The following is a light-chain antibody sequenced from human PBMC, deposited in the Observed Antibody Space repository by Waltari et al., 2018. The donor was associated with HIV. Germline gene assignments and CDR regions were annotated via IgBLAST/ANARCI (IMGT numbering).Light chain of an antibody. CDR2: NNN. CDR1: SSNIGNNY. V-gene: IGLV1-51*01. J-gene: IGLJ3*02. CDR3: GTWDSSLSAWV. Sequence: QSVLTQPPSVSAAPGQKVTISCSGSSSNIGNNYVTWYQPLPGTAPKLLIYNNNKRPSGIPDRVAGSKSGTSGTLAITGLQTGDEADYYCGTWDSSLSAWVFGGGTKLTVL.